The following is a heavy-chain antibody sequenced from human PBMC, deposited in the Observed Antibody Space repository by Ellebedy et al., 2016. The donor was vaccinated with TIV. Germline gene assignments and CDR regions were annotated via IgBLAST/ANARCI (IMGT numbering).Heavy chain of an antibody. V-gene: IGHV3-74*03. CDR3: GRILGGSGGRSEAIDY. J-gene: IGHJ4*02. Sequence: PGGSLRLSCEVSGFSFSGYWMHWVRQAPGKGLVWVSRITTHDEKYADSVKGRFTVSRDNAKNTVYLQMNSLRAEETAVYYCGRILGGSGGRSEAIDYWGQGSLVIVSS. CDR2: ITTHDE. D-gene: IGHD2-15*01. CDR1: GFSFSGYW.